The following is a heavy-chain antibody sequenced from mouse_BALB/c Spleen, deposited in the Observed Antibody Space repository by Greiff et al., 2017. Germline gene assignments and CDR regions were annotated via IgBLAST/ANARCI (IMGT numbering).Heavy chain of an antibody. CDR2: ISSGSSTI. CDR3: ARRGDRYDVDAMDY. V-gene: IGHV5-17*02. CDR1: GFTFSSFG. J-gene: IGHJ4*01. D-gene: IGHD2-14*01. Sequence: EVKLVESGGGLVQPGGSRILSCAASGFTFSSFGMHWVRQAPEKGLEWVAYISSGSSTIYYADTVKGRFTISRDNPKNTLFLQMTSLRSEDTAMYYCARRGDRYDVDAMDYWGQGTSVTVSS.